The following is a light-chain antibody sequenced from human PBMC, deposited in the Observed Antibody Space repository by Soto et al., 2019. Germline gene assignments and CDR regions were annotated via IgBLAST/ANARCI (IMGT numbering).Light chain of an antibody. V-gene: IGLV2-23*01. CDR3: CSYAVSSVLL. CDR2: EGS. CDR1: SSDVGSYNL. J-gene: IGLJ2*01. Sequence: QSALTQPASVSGSPGQSITISCTGTSSDVGSYNLVSWYQQHPGKAPKLMIYEGSKRPSGVSDRFSGSKSDNTASLTISGLQAEDEADYYCCSYAVSSVLLFGGGTQLTVL.